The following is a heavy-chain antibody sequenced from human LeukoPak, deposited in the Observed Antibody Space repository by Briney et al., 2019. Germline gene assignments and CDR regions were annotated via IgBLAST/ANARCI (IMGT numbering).Heavy chain of an antibody. Sequence: PSETLSFTCTVSGGSISSGSYYWSWIRQPAGKGLEWIGRIYTSGSTNYNPSLKSRVTISVDTSKNQFSLKLSSVTAADTAVYYCARDLGYCSSTSCREGFDYYYYMDVWGKGTTVTVSS. V-gene: IGHV4-61*02. J-gene: IGHJ6*03. CDR2: IYTSGST. CDR3: ARDLGYCSSTSCREGFDYYYYMDV. D-gene: IGHD2-2*01. CDR1: GGSISSGSYY.